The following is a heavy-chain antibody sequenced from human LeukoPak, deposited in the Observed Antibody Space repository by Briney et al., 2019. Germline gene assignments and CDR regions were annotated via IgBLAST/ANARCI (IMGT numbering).Heavy chain of an antibody. J-gene: IGHJ4*02. CDR1: GGSFSAYY. V-gene: IGHV4-34*01. D-gene: IGHD5-18*01. CDR3: ARGGDRGYSY. CDR2: INHSGST. Sequence: PSETLSLTCAVYGGSFSAYYWSWIRQPPGKGLEWIGEINHSGSTNYNPSLKSRVTISVDTSKNQFSLKLSSVTAADTAVYYCARGGDRGYSYWGQGTLVTVSS.